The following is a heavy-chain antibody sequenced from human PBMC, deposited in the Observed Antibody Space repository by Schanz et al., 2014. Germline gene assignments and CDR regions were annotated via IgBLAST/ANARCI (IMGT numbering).Heavy chain of an antibody. CDR1: GFTFSSYG. CDR3: AKDHAGSDILTALGN. D-gene: IGHD3-9*01. CDR2: IWYDGSNK. Sequence: QVQLVESGGGVVQPGRSLRLSCAASGFTFSSYGMHWVRQAPGKGLEWVAIIWYDGSNKYYADSVKGRFTISRDNAKNSLYLQMNSLRVEDTAVYYCAKDHAGSDILTALGNWGQGTLVTVSS. J-gene: IGHJ4*02. V-gene: IGHV3-33*03.